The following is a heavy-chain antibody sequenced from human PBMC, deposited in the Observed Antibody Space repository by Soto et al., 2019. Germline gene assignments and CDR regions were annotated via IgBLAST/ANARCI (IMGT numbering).Heavy chain of an antibody. J-gene: IGHJ5*02. CDR3: ARDSPPIAS. CDR2: ISAYNGNT. V-gene: IGHV1-18*01. CDR1: GYTFTSFH. Sequence: QVQLVQSGAEVKKPGASVKVSCKASGYTFTSFHIIWVRQAPGQGLEWMGWISAYNGNTNYAQNLQGRVTMTTDTTTSTAYMELRSQRSDDTDMYYCARDSPPIASWGQGTLVTVSS. D-gene: IGHD3-3*02.